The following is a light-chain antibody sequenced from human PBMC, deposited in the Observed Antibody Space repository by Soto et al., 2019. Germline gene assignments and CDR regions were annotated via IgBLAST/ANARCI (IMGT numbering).Light chain of an antibody. CDR1: CSDVGAYNY. V-gene: IGLV2-14*01. CDR2: GVT. CDR3: SSYSTSFFYV. J-gene: IGLJ1*01. Sequence: QSVLTQPASVSGSPGQSITISCTGTCSDVGAYNYVSWYQQHPGEAPKLIIYGVTNRPSGVSYRFSGSKSDYTASLTISGLQAEDEADYYCSSYSTSFFYVFGTGTKVTVL.